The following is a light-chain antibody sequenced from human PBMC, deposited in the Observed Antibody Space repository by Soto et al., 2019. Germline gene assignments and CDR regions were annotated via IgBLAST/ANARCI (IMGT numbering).Light chain of an antibody. Sequence: IHMTQAPSSLSASLGDRVTITCQASQDISNYLNWYQQKPGKAPKLLIYDASNLETGVPSRFSGSGSGTDFTFTISSLQPEDIATYYCQQYDRTFGQGTKVDIK. J-gene: IGKJ2*01. CDR3: QQYDRT. CDR2: DAS. CDR1: QDISNY. V-gene: IGKV1-33*01.